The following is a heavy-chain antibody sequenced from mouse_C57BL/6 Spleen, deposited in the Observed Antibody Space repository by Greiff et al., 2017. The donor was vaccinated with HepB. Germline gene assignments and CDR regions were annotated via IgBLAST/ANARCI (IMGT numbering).Heavy chain of an antibody. CDR2: ISYDGSN. J-gene: IGHJ1*03. CDR1: GYSITSGYY. CDR3: ARDYDYLGGYFDV. V-gene: IGHV3-6*01. D-gene: IGHD1-1*02. Sequence: EVKLMESGPGLVKPSQSLSLTCSVTGYSITSGYYWNWIRQFPGNKLEWMGYISYDGSNNYNPSLKNRISITRDTSKNQFFLKLNSVTTEDTATYYCARDYDYLGGYFDVWGTGTTVTVSS.